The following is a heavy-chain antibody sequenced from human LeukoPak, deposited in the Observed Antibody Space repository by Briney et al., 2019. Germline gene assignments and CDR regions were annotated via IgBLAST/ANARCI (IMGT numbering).Heavy chain of an antibody. Sequence: SVKVSCKASGGTFSSYAISWVRQAPGQGLEWMRGIIPIFGTANYAQKFQGRVTITADESTSTAYMELSSLRSEDTAVYYCARDSSSFLRRYYYYGMDVWGQGTTVTVSS. CDR2: IIPIFGTA. CDR1: GGTFSSYA. J-gene: IGHJ6*02. CDR3: ARDSSSFLRRYYYYGMDV. D-gene: IGHD6-6*01. V-gene: IGHV1-69*13.